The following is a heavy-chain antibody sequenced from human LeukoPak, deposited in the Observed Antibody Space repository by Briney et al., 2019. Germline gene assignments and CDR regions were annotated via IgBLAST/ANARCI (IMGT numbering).Heavy chain of an antibody. CDR1: GFTFSSYS. J-gene: IGHJ5*02. V-gene: IGHV3-21*01. CDR2: ISSSGSYI. Sequence: GGSLRLSCAASGFTFSSYSMNWVRQAPGKGLEWVSSISSSGSYIYYADSVKGRFTISRDNAKNSLYLQMNSLRAEDTAVYYCARGVTIFGVANWFDPWGQGTLVTVSS. D-gene: IGHD3-3*01. CDR3: ARGVTIFGVANWFDP.